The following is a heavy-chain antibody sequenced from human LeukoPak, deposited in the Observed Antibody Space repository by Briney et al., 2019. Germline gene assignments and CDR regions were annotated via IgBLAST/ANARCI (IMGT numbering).Heavy chain of an antibody. V-gene: IGHV3-30-3*01. CDR2: ISYDGSNK. J-gene: IGHJ4*02. Sequence: GRSLRLSCAASGFTFGSYAMAWVRQAPGKGLEWVALISYDGSNKYYADSVKGRLTVSRDNSKNTLYLQMNNLRPEDTAVYYCAREPSNWPFDYWGQGTLVTVSS. D-gene: IGHD1-1*01. CDR1: GFTFGSYA. CDR3: AREPSNWPFDY.